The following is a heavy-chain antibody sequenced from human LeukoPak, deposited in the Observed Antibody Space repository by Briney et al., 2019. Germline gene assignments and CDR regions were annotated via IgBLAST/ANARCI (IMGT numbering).Heavy chain of an antibody. Sequence: GGSLRLSCAASGFTFSSYSMNWVRQAPGKGLEWVSSISSSSSYIYYADSVKGRFTISRDNAKNSLYLQMNSLRAEDTAVYYCARDRLEISNYVHPSSTSCPDYWGQGTLVTVSS. V-gene: IGHV3-21*01. CDR1: GFTFSSYS. CDR2: ISSSSSYI. CDR3: ARDRLEISNYVHPSSTSCPDY. J-gene: IGHJ4*02. D-gene: IGHD2-2*01.